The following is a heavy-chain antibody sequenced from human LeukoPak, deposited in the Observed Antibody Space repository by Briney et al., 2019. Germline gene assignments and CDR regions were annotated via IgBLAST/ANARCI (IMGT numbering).Heavy chain of an antibody. CDR3: ARDLGLDGYNFFYYYYYYMDV. CDR2: VNPHSGGT. D-gene: IGHD5-24*01. CDR1: GYTFTDFY. Sequence: ASVKVSCKTSGYTFTDFYIHWMRQAPGQGLEFMGWVNPHSGGTSYAAKFRGRVTLTRDTSTTTSYMDLSSLTSDDTAVYYCARDLGLDGYNFFYYYYYYMDVWGKGTTVTVSS. J-gene: IGHJ6*03. V-gene: IGHV1-2*02.